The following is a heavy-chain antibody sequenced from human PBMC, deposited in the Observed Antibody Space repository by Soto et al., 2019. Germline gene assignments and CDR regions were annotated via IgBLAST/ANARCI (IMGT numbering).Heavy chain of an antibody. J-gene: IGHJ6*03. V-gene: IGHV4-31*03. CDR2: IYYSGST. CDR3: ARDRGQGFTRSGYDRVSYYYYYMDV. D-gene: IGHD5-12*01. CDR1: GGSISSGGYY. Sequence: QVQLQESGPGLVKPSQTLSLTCTVSGGSISSGGYYWSWIRQHPGKGLEWIGYIYYSGSTYYNPSLKSRVTISVDTSKNQFSLKLSSVTAADTAVYYCARDRGQGFTRSGYDRVSYYYYYMDVWGKGTTVTVSS.